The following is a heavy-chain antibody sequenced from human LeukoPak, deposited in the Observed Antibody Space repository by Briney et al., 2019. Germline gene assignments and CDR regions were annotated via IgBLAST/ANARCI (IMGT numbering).Heavy chain of an antibody. D-gene: IGHD2-15*01. Sequence: PSETLSLTCTVSGSSVSSYYWSWIRQPPGKGLEWIGHVYHTGNTNYNPSLKSRVTISADTSKNELSLKLSSVTAADTALYYCARGSYCSGGSCMFDYWGQGTLVTVSS. V-gene: IGHV4-59*02. J-gene: IGHJ4*02. CDR2: VYHTGNT. CDR1: GSSVSSYY. CDR3: ARGSYCSGGSCMFDY.